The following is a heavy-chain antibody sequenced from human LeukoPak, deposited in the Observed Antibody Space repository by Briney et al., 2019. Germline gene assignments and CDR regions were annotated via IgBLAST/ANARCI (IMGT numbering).Heavy chain of an antibody. CDR2: IYYSGST. CDR3: ARHASEAYYYGSGSSLEIDY. V-gene: IGHV4-59*08. Sequence: PSETLSLTCTVSGGSISSYYWSWIRQPPGKGLEWIGYIYYSGSTNYNPSLKSRVTISVDTSKNQFSLKLSSVTAADTAVYYCARHASEAYYYGSGSSLEIDYWGQGTLVTVSS. J-gene: IGHJ4*02. CDR1: GGSISSYY. D-gene: IGHD3-10*01.